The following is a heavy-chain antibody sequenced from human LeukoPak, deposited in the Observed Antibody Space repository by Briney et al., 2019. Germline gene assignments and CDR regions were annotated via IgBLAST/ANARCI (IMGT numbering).Heavy chain of an antibody. J-gene: IGHJ3*02. CDR2: MNEDGSTK. D-gene: IGHD2-2*01. Sequence: GGSLRLSSAASGFTFSSSWMTWVRQAPGKGLEWVANMNEDGSTKNYVDSVKGRFTISRDNAQNSLFLQINSLRAEDTAVYYCARDYASNALDIWGQGTMVTVSS. V-gene: IGHV3-7*01. CDR3: ARDYASNALDI. CDR1: GFTFSSSW.